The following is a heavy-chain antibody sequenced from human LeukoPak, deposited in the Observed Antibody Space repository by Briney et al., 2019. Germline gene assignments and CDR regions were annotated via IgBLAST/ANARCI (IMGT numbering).Heavy chain of an antibody. D-gene: IGHD2-21*02. Sequence: GGSLRLSCAASGFTFSTYGMTWVRQAPGRGLEWVSSLSDSGFYTYYAVSVKGRFTTSRDNSKNTLYLQVNSLRAEDTAVYYCARIYCGGDCLDAAPLSDAFDIWGQGTMVTVSS. CDR1: GFTFSTYG. CDR3: ARIYCGGDCLDAAPLSDAFDI. V-gene: IGHV3-23*01. CDR2: LSDSGFYT. J-gene: IGHJ3*02.